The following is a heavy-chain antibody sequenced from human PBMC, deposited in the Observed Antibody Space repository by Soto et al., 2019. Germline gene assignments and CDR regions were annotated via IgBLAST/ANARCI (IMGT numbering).Heavy chain of an antibody. D-gene: IGHD2-21*02. CDR1: GFTFSTYG. J-gene: IGHJ4*02. Sequence: QVQLVESGGGVVQPGRSLRLSCAASGFTFSTYGMHWVRQAPGKGLEWVAVISYDGSDKYYTDSVKGRFTISRDNYKNTLYLQMNSLRAEDTAVYYCAKVCGGDCYHFDYWGQGTLVTVSS. CDR2: ISYDGSDK. CDR3: AKVCGGDCYHFDY. V-gene: IGHV3-30*18.